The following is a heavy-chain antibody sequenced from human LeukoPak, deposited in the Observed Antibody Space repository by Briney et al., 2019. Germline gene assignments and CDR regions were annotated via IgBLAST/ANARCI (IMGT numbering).Heavy chain of an antibody. CDR2: ISGSGGST. CDR1: GFTFSSYA. Sequence: GGSLRLSCAASGFTFSSYAMSWVRQAPGKGLEWVSAISGSGGSTYYADSVKGRFTISRDNAKNSLYLQMSSLRAEDTALYHFAKVHRLLFWGGWLDPWGQGTLVTVSS. J-gene: IGHJ5*02. CDR3: AKVHRLLFWGGWLDP. D-gene: IGHD2-2*01. V-gene: IGHV3-23*01.